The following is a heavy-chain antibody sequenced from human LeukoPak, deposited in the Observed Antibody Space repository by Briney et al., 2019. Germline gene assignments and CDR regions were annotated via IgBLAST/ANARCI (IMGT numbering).Heavy chain of an antibody. CDR1: GFIFSDYQ. J-gene: IGHJ4*02. CDR3: ARHLVGYPAFHY. V-gene: IGHV3-48*03. D-gene: IGHD2-21*01. CDR2: ISTSGYTV. Sequence: GGSLRLSCLASGFIFSDYQMNWVRQAPGKGLEWVSYISTSGYTVHYADSVKGRFTISRDNTKKSLYLQMTSLRADDTAVYYCARHLVGYPAFHYWGQGTLVTVSS.